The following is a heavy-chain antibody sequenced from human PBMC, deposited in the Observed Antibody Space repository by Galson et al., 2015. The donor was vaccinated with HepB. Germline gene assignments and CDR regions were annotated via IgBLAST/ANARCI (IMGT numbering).Heavy chain of an antibody. CDR3: AKDRGYCSGGSCAGVDY. CDR2: ISYDGSNK. J-gene: IGHJ4*02. Sequence: SLRLSCAASGFTFSSYGMHWVRQAPGKGLEWVAVISYDGSNKYYADSVKGRFTISRDNSKNTLYLQMNSLRAEDTAVYYCAKDRGYCSGGSCAGVDYWGQGTLVTVSS. CDR1: GFTFSSYG. D-gene: IGHD2-15*01. V-gene: IGHV3-30*18.